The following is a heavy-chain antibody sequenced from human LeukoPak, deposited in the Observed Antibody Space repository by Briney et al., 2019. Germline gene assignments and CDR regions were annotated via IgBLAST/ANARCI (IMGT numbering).Heavy chain of an antibody. V-gene: IGHV1-69*04. CDR1: GGTLSSYA. CDR2: IIPILGIA. D-gene: IGHD3-10*01. CDR3: ARGSAEGGMVRGVITNLGAFDI. J-gene: IGHJ3*02. Sequence: RASVKVSCKASGGTLSSYAISWVRQAPGQGLKWMGRIIPILGIANYAQKFQGRVTITADKSTNTAYMELSSLRSDDTAVYYCARGSAEGGMVRGVITNLGAFDIWGEGTMVTDSS.